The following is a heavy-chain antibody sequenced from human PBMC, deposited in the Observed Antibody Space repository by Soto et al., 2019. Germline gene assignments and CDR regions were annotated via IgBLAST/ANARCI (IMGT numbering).Heavy chain of an antibody. V-gene: IGHV4-59*08. J-gene: IGHJ4*02. CDR1: GGSISGHY. Sequence: SETLSLTCIVSGGSISGHYWNWIRQPPGKGLEWIGYIYYTGSTNYNPSLKSRVTISMDTSKIQFSLKLSSVTAADTAIYFCARGVAGLLDYWGQGSLVTVSS. D-gene: IGHD6-19*01. CDR2: IYYTGST. CDR3: ARGVAGLLDY.